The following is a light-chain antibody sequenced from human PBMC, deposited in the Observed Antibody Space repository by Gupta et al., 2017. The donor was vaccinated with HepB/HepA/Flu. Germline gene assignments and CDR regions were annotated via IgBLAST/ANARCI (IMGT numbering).Light chain of an antibody. CDR1: QSISSW. CDR2: KAS. Sequence: DIQMTQSPATLSASVGDRVTITCRASQSISSWLAWYQQKPGKAPKLLIYKASSLESGVPSRFSGSGSGTEFTLTISSLQPDDFATYYCQQENSYSGIFGQGTKMEIK. J-gene: IGKJ2*02. V-gene: IGKV1-5*03. CDR3: QQENSYSGI.